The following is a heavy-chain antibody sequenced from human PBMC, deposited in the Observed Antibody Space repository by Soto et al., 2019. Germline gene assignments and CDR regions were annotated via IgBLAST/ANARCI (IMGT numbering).Heavy chain of an antibody. V-gene: IGHV1-18*01. Sequence: QATEKGLEWMGWISAYNGNTNYAQKLQGRVTMTTDTSTSTAYRELRSLRSDVTAVDYSARAISVVAFWGKGTLVTVTS. CDR3: ARAISVVAF. J-gene: IGHJ4*02. CDR2: ISAYNGNT. D-gene: IGHD3-3*01.